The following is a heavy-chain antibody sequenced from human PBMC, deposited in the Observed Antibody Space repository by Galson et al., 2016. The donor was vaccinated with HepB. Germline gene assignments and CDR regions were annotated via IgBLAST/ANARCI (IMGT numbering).Heavy chain of an antibody. CDR3: ARSAITGTTADFDY. CDR2: IYPRDSDT. J-gene: IGHJ4*02. D-gene: IGHD1/OR15-1a*01. CDR1: GYSFTTHW. Sequence: QSGAEVKKPGESLKISCKTSGYSFTTHWIGWVRQMPGKGLEWMGIIYPRDSDTNYSPSFEGQVTFSADKTISTAYLQWSSLKASDTAMYYCARSAITGTTADFDYWGQGTLVTVSS. V-gene: IGHV5-51*01.